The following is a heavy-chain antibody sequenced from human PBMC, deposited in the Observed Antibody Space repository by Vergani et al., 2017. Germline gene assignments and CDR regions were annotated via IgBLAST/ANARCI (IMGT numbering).Heavy chain of an antibody. Sequence: QLVQSGAEVKKPGTSVKVSCKASGFTFTSSAVQWVRQARGQRLEWIGWIVVGSGNTNYAQKFQERVTITRDMSTSTAYMELSSLRAEDTAVYYCAKVLNVGVVNYLDYWGQGTLVTVSS. D-gene: IGHD3-3*01. CDR1: GFTFTSSA. V-gene: IGHV1-58*01. CDR3: AKVLNVGVVNYLDY. CDR2: IVVGSGNT. J-gene: IGHJ4*02.